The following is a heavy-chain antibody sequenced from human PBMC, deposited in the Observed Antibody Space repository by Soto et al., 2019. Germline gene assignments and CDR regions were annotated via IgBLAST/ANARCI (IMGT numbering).Heavy chain of an antibody. CDR3: GIDPDSRYYYGMDV. CDR1: GFTFSSYG. Sequence: QVQLVESGGGVVQPGRSLRLSCAASGFTFSSYGMHWVRQAPGNGLEWVADIWYDGSNKYYADSVKGRFTISRDNSKNTLYLQMNSLRAEDMAVYYCGIDPDSRYYYGMDVCGQGTTVTVSS. V-gene: IGHV3-33*01. CDR2: IWYDGSNK. D-gene: IGHD2-15*01. J-gene: IGHJ6*02.